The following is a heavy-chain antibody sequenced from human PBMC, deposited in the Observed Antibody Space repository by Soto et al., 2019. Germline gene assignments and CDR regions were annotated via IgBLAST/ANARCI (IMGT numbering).Heavy chain of an antibody. D-gene: IGHD2-2*01. J-gene: IGHJ5*02. Sequence: QVQLVQSGAEVKKPGSSVKVSCKASGGTFSSYAISWVRQAPGQGLEWMGGIIPIFGTANYAQKFQGRVTITADETTSTAYRELRSLRSEETAVYYCARERGIERGGYCLSTRCPPGWFEPWGQGTLVTVSS. CDR2: IIPIFGTA. CDR3: ARERGIERGGYCLSTRCPPGWFEP. V-gene: IGHV1-69*12. CDR1: GGTFSSYA.